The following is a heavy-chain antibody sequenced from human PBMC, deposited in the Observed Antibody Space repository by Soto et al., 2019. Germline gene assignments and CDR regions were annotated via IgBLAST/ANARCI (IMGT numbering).Heavy chain of an antibody. CDR2: IYHSVIT. V-gene: IGHV4-4*02. D-gene: IGHD3-10*01. CDR3: ARTYGSGSYYSAHYYYYGMDV. J-gene: IGHJ6*02. CDR1: GGSISSSNW. Sequence: SSETLSLTCAVSGGSISSSNWWSWVRQPPGKGLEWIGEIYHSVITNYNPSLNIRVTISVDKSKNQFSLKLSSVTAADTAVYYCARTYGSGSYYSAHYYYYGMDVWGQGTTVTVS.